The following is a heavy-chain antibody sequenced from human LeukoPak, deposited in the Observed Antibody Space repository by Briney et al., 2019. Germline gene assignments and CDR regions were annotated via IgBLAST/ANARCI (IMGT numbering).Heavy chain of an antibody. CDR2: IAPHSGGT. CDR1: GYTFTDYY. J-gene: IGHJ4*02. CDR3: ARDPPKYSNWYFKFDI. D-gene: IGHD6-13*01. Sequence: ASVRVSCKASGYTFTDYYINRVRQAPGQGLEWVGWIAPHSGGTNYEQKFRGRSTITSDTSAMTAYMDLSSLSPDDAAVYYCARDPPKYSNWYFKFDIWGQGTLVTVSS. V-gene: IGHV1-2*02.